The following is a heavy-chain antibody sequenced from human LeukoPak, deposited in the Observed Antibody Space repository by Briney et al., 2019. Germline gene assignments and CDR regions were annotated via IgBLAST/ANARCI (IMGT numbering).Heavy chain of an antibody. D-gene: IGHD4-17*01. Sequence: GGSLRLSCPASGFTFSSYSMNWVSQAPGKGLEWVSSISSSSSYIYYADSVKGRFTISRDNAKNSLYLQMNSLRAEDTAVYYCAIMTTVTYIDYWGQGTLVTVSS. CDR2: ISSSSSYI. CDR1: GFTFSSYS. CDR3: AIMTTVTYIDY. V-gene: IGHV3-21*01. J-gene: IGHJ4*02.